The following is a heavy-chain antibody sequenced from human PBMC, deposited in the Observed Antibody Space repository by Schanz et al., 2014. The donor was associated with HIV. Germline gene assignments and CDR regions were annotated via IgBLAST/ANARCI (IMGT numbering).Heavy chain of an antibody. V-gene: IGHV3-7*03. CDR1: GFTFKTYW. CDR2: IKLDGSEK. CDR3: GTYNYGSGHDY. D-gene: IGHD3-10*01. Sequence: QVLESGGGLVQPGGSLRLSCAASGFTFKTYWMSWVRQAPGKGLEWLANIKLDGSEKYYVDSVKGRFTISRDNSKNTLYLQMNSLRAEDTAIYHCGTYNYGSGHDYWGQGTLVTVSS. J-gene: IGHJ4*02.